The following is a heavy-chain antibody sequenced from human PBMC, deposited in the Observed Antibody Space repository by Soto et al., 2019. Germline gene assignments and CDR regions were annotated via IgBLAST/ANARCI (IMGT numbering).Heavy chain of an antibody. J-gene: IGHJ6*02. Sequence: GGSLRLSCAASGFTFSDHYMDWVRQAPGKGLEWVGRTRNKANSYTTEYAASVKGRFTISRDDLKNSLYLQMNSLKTEDTAVYYCARGGYRSSTRCHSDYYGMDVWGHGTTVTVSS. V-gene: IGHV3-72*01. CDR2: TRNKANSYTT. D-gene: IGHD2-2*01. CDR3: ARGGYRSSTRCHSDYYGMDV. CDR1: GFTFSDHY.